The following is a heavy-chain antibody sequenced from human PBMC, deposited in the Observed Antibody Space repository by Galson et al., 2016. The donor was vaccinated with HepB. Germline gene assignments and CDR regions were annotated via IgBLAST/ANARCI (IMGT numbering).Heavy chain of an antibody. CDR2: DSMDGRRK. CDR3: AKRHEYCPPVGCSVDY. Sequence: SLRLSCAGSGFIFRGYGMHWVRQAPGKGLEWVAADSMDGRRKSYADSVRGRFTISRDNSNNMLFLQMDSLRPDDTAVYYCAKRHEYCPPVGCSVDYWGQGTLVSVSS. V-gene: IGHV3-30*18. J-gene: IGHJ4*02. CDR1: GFIFRGYG. D-gene: IGHD2/OR15-2a*01.